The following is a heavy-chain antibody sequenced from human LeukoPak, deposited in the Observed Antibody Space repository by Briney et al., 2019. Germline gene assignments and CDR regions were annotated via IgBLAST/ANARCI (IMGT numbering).Heavy chain of an antibody. V-gene: IGHV3-33*06. J-gene: IGHJ4*02. D-gene: IGHD5-24*01. Sequence: GGSLRLSCAASGFTFSSYGMHWVRQAPGKGLEWVAAIWYDGSNKYYADSVKGRFTISRDNSKNTLYLQMNSLRAEDTAVYYCAKDSDTNSDGYNSFDYWGQGTLVTVSS. CDR1: GFTFSSYG. CDR2: IWYDGSNK. CDR3: AKDSDTNSDGYNSFDY.